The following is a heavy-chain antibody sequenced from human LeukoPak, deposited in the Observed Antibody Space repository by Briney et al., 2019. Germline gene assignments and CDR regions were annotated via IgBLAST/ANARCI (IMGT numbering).Heavy chain of an antibody. Sequence: ASVTVSCTASGYTFTSYDFNWVRQAPGQGLEWMGWMNSNSGNTGYAQKLQGRVTMTRNTSISTAYMELSSLRSEDTAVYYCATHGRTTPFDYWGQGTLVTVSS. V-gene: IGHV1-8*01. J-gene: IGHJ4*02. CDR3: ATHGRTTPFDY. CDR1: GYTFTSYD. CDR2: MNSNSGNT. D-gene: IGHD1-1*01.